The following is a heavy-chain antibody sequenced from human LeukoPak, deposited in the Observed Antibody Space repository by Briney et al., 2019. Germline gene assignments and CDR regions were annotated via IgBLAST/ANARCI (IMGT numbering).Heavy chain of an antibody. CDR3: ARVVYSHYWPEGMDV. D-gene: IGHD4-11*01. Sequence: SSENLSLTCTVSGDSISSYYWSWIRQPPGKGLEWIGYIYNSETTNYNPSLESRVTISEDTSKNQFSLMLTSVTAADTAVYYCARVVYSHYWPEGMDVWGQGTTVTVSS. CDR1: GDSISSYY. J-gene: IGHJ6*02. V-gene: IGHV4-59*01. CDR2: IYNSETT.